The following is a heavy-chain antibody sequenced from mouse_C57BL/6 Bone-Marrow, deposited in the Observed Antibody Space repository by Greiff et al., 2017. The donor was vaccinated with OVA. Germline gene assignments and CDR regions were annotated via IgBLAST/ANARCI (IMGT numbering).Heavy chain of an antibody. V-gene: IGHV1-72*01. CDR3: AREGYYGRNYFDY. J-gene: IGHJ2*01. Sequence: QVPLQPPGAELVEPGASVELSCKASCYTFPRYWVPGVQQRPGRGLVWIGRSDPNSGGTKYNEKFQSKATLTVDKPSSTAYMQLSSLTSEDSAVYYCAREGYYGRNYFDYWGQGTTLTVSS. CDR1: CYTFPRYW. CDR2: SDPNSGGT. D-gene: IGHD1-1*01.